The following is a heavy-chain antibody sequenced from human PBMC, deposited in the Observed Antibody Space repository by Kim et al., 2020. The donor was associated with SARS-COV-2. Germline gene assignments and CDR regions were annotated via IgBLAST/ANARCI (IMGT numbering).Heavy chain of an antibody. Sequence: SETLSLTCTVSGGSFGSFYWTWIRQPPGKELEWLGFIYYGGATDYNPSLKGRANIAINTSKNQFSLTLKSVTAADTAVYFCAKSSWGTEWYFDLWGRGTRVTVSS. CDR2: IYYGGAT. J-gene: IGHJ2*01. CDR3: AKSSWGTEWYFDL. D-gene: IGHD3-16*01. V-gene: IGHV4-59*01. CDR1: GGSFGSFY.